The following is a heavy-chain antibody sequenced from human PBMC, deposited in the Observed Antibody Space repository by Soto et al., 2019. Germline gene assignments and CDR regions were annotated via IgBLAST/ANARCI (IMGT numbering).Heavy chain of an antibody. D-gene: IGHD6-19*01. CDR2: INPHSGGT. Sequence: GASVKVSCKASGYTFTAYYLHWVRQAPEQGLEWMGWINPHSGGTKYAQKFQDWVTMTRDTSISTAYMELSRLRSDDTAVYYCARLYTSGWDGNLSSHDVWGQGTMLTVSS. CDR1: GYTFTAYY. CDR3: ARLYTSGWDGNLSSHDV. J-gene: IGHJ3*01. V-gene: IGHV1-2*04.